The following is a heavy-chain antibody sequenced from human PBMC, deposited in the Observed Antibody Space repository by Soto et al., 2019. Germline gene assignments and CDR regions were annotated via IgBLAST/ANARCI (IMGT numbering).Heavy chain of an antibody. J-gene: IGHJ4*02. D-gene: IGHD2-8*02. CDR1: GGSISSYY. V-gene: IGHV4-59*08. Sequence: LSLTCTVSGGSISSYYWSWIRQPPGKGLEWIGNIYYSGSTNYNPSLKSRVTISVDTSKNQFSLKLSSVTAADTAVYYCARGGGVYYFDYWGQGTLVTVSS. CDR2: IYYSGST. CDR3: ARGGGVYYFDY.